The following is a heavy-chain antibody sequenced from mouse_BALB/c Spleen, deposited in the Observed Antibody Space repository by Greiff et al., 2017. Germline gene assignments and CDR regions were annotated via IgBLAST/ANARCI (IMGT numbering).Heavy chain of an antibody. CDR3: ARDLLGDY. J-gene: IGHJ2*01. D-gene: IGHD6-2*01. CDR1: GYSITSGYY. Sequence: VQLQQSGPGLVKPSQSLSLTCSVTGYSITSGYYWNWIRQFPGNKLEWMGYISYDGSNNYNPSLKNRISITRDTSKNQFFLKLNSVTTEDTATYYCARDLLGDYWGQGTTLTVSS. V-gene: IGHV3-6*02. CDR2: ISYDGSN.